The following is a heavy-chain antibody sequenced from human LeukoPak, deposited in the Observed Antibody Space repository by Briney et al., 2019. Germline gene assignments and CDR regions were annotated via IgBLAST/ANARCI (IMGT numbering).Heavy chain of an antibody. D-gene: IGHD4-23*01. CDR3: ARGGRMTTVVTYYFDY. Sequence: GASVTVSCKASGYSFTNYYIHWVRQAPGQGLEWMGIVNPSGGSTTYAQESQGRVTMTRDTSTSTVYMDLSSLRSDDAAVYFCARGGRMTTVVTYYFDYWGQGTLVTVSS. CDR1: GYSFTNYY. V-gene: IGHV1-46*01. CDR2: VNPSGGST. J-gene: IGHJ4*02.